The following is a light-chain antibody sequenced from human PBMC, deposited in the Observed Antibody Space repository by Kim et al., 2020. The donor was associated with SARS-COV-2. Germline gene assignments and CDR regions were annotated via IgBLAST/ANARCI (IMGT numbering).Light chain of an antibody. CDR2: DGN. Sequence: QSVVTQPPSVSAAPGQKVTISCSGRNSNIANNVVSWYQQVPGTAPRVVIYDGNKRRSGIFDRFSASKSGTSATLDITGLQTGDEADYYCGTWDTILKSYVFGSGTKVTVL. CDR3: GTWDTILKSYV. CDR1: NSNIANNV. V-gene: IGLV1-51*01. J-gene: IGLJ1*01.